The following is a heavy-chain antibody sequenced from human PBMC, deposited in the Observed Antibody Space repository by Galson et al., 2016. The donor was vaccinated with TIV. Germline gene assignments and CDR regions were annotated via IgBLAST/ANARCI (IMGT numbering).Heavy chain of an antibody. D-gene: IGHD6-6*01. CDR2: IYYTGIT. Sequence: SETLSLTCTVSGGSVSRTSYYWGWIRQTPGKGLEWIGTIYYTGITFYNPSLESRVTISVDTSKNHFSLKLSSVSAADTAVYYCARTTGAGVAARVLFDFWGQGTLVTVSS. J-gene: IGHJ4*02. V-gene: IGHV4-39*07. CDR1: GGSVSRTSYY. CDR3: ARTTGAGVAARVLFDF.